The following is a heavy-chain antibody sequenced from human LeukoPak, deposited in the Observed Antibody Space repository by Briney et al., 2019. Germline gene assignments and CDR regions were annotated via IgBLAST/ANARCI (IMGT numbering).Heavy chain of an antibody. CDR2: IDNRGST. J-gene: IGHJ4*02. V-gene: IGHV4-34*01. CDR1: DGSFNFYF. CDR3: ARDSHSGFQ. Sequence: SETLSLTCTVSDGSFNFYFWHWIRQPPGKGLDWIVEIDNRGSTQYNPSLRSRVTISVDTSRNQFSLELTSVTAADTAVYFCARDSHSGFQWGQGTLVTVSS. D-gene: IGHD3-10*01.